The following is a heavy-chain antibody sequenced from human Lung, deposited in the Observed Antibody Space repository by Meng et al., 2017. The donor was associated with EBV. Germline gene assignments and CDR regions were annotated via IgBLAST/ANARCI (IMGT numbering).Heavy chain of an antibody. CDR3: ARSTFDY. D-gene: IGHD1-26*01. Sequence: QGPLQQWGAGLLKPSGTLSLTCAVYGGSFSGSFSGYYWSWIRQAPGKGLEWIGEINDSGSTDYNPSLKSRLTISVDRSKSQFSLELSSVTAADTAVYYCARSTFDYWGQGTLVTVSS. J-gene: IGHJ4*02. CDR1: GGSFSGSFSGYY. V-gene: IGHV4-34*01. CDR2: INDSGST.